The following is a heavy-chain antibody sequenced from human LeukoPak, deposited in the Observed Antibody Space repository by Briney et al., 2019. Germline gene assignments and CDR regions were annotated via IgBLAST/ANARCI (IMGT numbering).Heavy chain of an antibody. J-gene: IGHJ4*02. V-gene: IGHV3-23*01. CDR1: GFTFSRFA. CDR3: AKDRYGDYSFEY. Sequence: GGCLRLSCAASGFTFSRFAMSWVRQAPGKGLXXXSAISGSGSDTYYADSVKGRFTVSRDNSKNTLYLQMNSLRAEDTALYYCAKDRYGDYSFEYWGQGTLVTVSS. CDR2: ISGSGSDT. D-gene: IGHD4-17*01.